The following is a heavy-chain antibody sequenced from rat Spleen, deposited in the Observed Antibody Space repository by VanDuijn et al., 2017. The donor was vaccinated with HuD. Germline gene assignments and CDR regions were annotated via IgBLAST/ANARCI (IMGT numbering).Heavy chain of an antibody. V-gene: IGHV5-25*01. J-gene: IGHJ2*01. CDR1: GFTFSDYG. Sequence: EVQLVESGGGLVQPGRSMKLSCADSGFTFSDYGMAWIRQAPKKGLEWVASICAVGVNTYYRDSVKGRFTISRDNTKSTLYLQMDSLKSEDTASYYCVRHGYTRYYFDYWGQGVMVTVSS. CDR3: VRHGYTRYYFDY. D-gene: IGHD1-9*01. CDR2: ICAVGVNT.